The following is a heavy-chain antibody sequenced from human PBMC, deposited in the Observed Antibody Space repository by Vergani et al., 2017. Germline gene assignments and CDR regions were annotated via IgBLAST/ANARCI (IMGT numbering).Heavy chain of an antibody. D-gene: IGHD2-15*01. V-gene: IGHV4-61*02. CDR3: ARTYCSGGSCYSVWFDP. CDR1: GGSISSGSYY. J-gene: IGHJ5*02. CDR2: IYTSGST. Sequence: QVQLQESGPGLVKPSQTLSLTCTVSGGSISSGSYYWSWIRQPAGKGLEWIGRIYTSGSTNYNPSLKSRVTISVDTSKNQFSLKPSSVTAADTAVYYCARTYCSGGSCYSVWFDPWGQGTLVTVSS.